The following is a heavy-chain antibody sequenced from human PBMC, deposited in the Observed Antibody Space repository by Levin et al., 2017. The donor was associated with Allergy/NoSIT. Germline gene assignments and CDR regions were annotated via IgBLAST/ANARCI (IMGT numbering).Heavy chain of an antibody. Sequence: NPSETLSLTCTVSGGSISSFYWSWIRQPPGKNLEWIGYIYYSGSTYYNPSLKSRVTISVDTSTNQLSLRLRSVTAADTAVSDCARHHANEDYAWGPDACETWGQGTLVTVSS. D-gene: IGHD3-16*01. J-gene: IGHJ5*02. CDR2: IYYSGST. CDR3: ARHHANEDYAWGPDACET. V-gene: IGHV4-59*08. CDR1: GGSISSFY.